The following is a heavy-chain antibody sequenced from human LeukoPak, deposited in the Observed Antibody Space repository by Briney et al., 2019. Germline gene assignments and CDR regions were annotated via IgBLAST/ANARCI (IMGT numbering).Heavy chain of an antibody. J-gene: IGHJ5*02. CDR3: ARVLLSNYDFWSGYSNWFDP. CDR2: INHSGST. V-gene: IGHV4-34*01. CDR1: GGSISSYY. D-gene: IGHD3-3*01. Sequence: SETLSLTCTVSGGSISSYYWSWIRQPPGKGLGWIGEINHSGSTNYNPSLKSRVTISVDTSKNQFSLKLSSVTAADTAVYYCARVLLSNYDFWSGYSNWFDPWGQGTLVTVSS.